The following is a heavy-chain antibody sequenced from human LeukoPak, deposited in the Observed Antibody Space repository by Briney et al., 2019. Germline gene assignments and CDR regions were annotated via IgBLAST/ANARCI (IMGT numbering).Heavy chain of an antibody. J-gene: IGHJ4*02. Sequence: GSSVKVSCKASGGTFSSYAISWVRQAPGQGLEWMGRIIPIFGTANYAQKFQGRVTITTGESTSTAYMELSSLRSEDTAVYYCASAGYYYGSGSYYNGPFDYWGQGTLVTVSS. CDR2: IIPIFGTA. CDR1: GGTFSSYA. D-gene: IGHD3-10*01. V-gene: IGHV1-69*05. CDR3: ASAGYYYGSGSYYNGPFDY.